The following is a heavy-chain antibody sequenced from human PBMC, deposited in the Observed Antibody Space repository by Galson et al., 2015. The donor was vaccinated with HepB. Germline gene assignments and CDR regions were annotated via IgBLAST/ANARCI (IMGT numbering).Heavy chain of an antibody. CDR1: GFTFSSYS. Sequence: SLRLSCAASGFTFSSYSMNWVRQAPGKGLEWVSYISSSSSTMYYADSVKGRFTISRDNAKNSLYLQMNSLRAEDTAVYYCARDEEEQQLVLRNLGVQSAHYYGMDVWGQGTTVTVSS. CDR3: ARDEEEQQLVLRNLGVQSAHYYGMDV. V-gene: IGHV3-48*01. CDR2: ISSSSSTM. J-gene: IGHJ6*02. D-gene: IGHD6-13*01.